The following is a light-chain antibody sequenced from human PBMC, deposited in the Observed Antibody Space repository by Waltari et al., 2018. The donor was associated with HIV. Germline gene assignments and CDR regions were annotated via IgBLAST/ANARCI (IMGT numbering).Light chain of an antibody. J-gene: IGLJ2*01. CDR3: ATWDDTLHGPV. CDR2: SNV. CDR1: SSNVEVNP. Sequence: QSVLTQPPSASGTPGQTVTISCSGSSSNVEVNPVNWYQQLSGAPPKLLIYSNVLGPSGGPDRFSCSKSGTSASLAISGLQSEDEADYYCATWDDTLHGPVVGGGTKVTAL. V-gene: IGLV1-44*01.